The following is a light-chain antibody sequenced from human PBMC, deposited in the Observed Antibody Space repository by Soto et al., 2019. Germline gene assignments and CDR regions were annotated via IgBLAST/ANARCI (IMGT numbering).Light chain of an antibody. V-gene: IGKV2-30*02. CDR3: MQPLQSWT. J-gene: IGKJ1*01. CDR2: KVS. Sequence: DVVMTQSPLSMPVTLGQPASISCRSSQSLVHSDGIAYFSWFKQRPGRSPXRLIYKVSNRASGVPDRFSGSGSGTDFTLKIRRVEAEDVGVYYCMQPLQSWTFGQGTKVDIK. CDR1: QSLVHSDGIAY.